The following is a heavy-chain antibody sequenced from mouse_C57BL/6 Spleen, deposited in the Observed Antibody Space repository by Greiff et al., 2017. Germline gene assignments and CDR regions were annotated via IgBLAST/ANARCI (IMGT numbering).Heavy chain of an antibody. CDR3: TRGSQYWYCDV. J-gene: IGHJ1*03. CDR1: GFNIKDDY. Sequence: EVQLQQSGAELVRPGASVTLSCTASGFNIKDDYMHWVKQRPEQGLEWIGWIDPENGDTEYASKFQGKATITADTSSNPAYLQLSSLTSEDTAVYYCTRGSQYWYCDVWGTGTTVTVSS. CDR2: IDPENGDT. V-gene: IGHV14-4*01.